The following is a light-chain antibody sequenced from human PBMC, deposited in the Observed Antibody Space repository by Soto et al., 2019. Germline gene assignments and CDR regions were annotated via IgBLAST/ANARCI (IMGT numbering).Light chain of an antibody. CDR1: QSVSGSY. J-gene: IGKJ4*01. CDR2: DAS. Sequence: EIVLTQSPGTLSLSPGETATLSCRASQSVSGSYLAWYQQKPGQTPRLLIYDASTRATDIPDRFSGGGSGTDFSLTISRLETEDFSVYYCHQYGSSPLTFGGGTKV. CDR3: HQYGSSPLT. V-gene: IGKV3-20*01.